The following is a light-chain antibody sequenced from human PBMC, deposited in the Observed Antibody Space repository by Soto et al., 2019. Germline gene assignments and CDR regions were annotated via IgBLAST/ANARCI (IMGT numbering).Light chain of an antibody. J-gene: IGKJ4*01. V-gene: IGKV2-28*01. CDR1: QSLLHSNGYNY. Sequence: ESVMTQSPLSLSVTPGEPASISCRSSQSLLHSNGYNYLDWYLQKPGQSPQLLIYLGSFRAAGXPXXFGGSGSGTDFTLKISRVEAADVGVYYCMQALQTPSFGGGTKVEIK. CDR2: LGS. CDR3: MQALQTPS.